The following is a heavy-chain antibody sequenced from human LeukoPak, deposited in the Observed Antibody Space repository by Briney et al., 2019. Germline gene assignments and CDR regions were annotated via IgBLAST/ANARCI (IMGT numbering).Heavy chain of an antibody. J-gene: IGHJ4*02. V-gene: IGHV3-30-3*01. CDR1: GFTFSSYA. Sequence: PPGGSLRLSCAASGFTFSSYAMHWVRQAPGKGLEWVAVISYDGSNKYYADSVKGRFTISGDNSKNTLYLQMNSLRAEDTAVYYCARNHFDYWGQGTLVTVSS. CDR2: ISYDGSNK. CDR3: ARNHFDY.